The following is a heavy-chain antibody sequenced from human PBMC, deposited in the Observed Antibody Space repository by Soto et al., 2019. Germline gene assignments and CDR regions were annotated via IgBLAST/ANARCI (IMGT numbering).Heavy chain of an antibody. CDR3: ARGNGYYNFDY. V-gene: IGHV4-39*07. CDR1: GGSISSSSYY. Sequence: PSETLSLTCTVSGGSISSSSYYWGWIRQPPGKGLEWIGSIYYSGSTYYNPSLKSRVTISVDTSKNQFSLTLSSVTAADTALYYCARGNGYYNFDYWGQGTLVTVSS. J-gene: IGHJ4*02. D-gene: IGHD3-9*01. CDR2: IYYSGST.